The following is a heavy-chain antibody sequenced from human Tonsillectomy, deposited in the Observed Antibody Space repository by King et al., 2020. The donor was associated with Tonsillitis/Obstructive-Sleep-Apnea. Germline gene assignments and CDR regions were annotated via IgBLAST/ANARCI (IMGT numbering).Heavy chain of an antibody. Sequence: VQLQESGPGLVKPSETLSLTCSVSGGSISRYYLSWIRQPAGKGLEWIGHIYTSGRANYNPSLKSRVTMSVDTSKNQFSLKMRSVTAADTAVYYCARDPPLAASGGSGMYVCGQGTTVTVSS. CDR3: ARDPPLAASGGSGMYV. CDR2: IYTSGRA. V-gene: IGHV4-4*07. CDR1: GGSISRYY. D-gene: IGHD6-13*01. J-gene: IGHJ6*02.